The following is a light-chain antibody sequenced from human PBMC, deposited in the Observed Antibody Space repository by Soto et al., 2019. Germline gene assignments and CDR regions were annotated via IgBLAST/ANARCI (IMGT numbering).Light chain of an antibody. J-gene: IGKJ1*01. CDR1: QTISSW. CDR3: QHYNSYSDA. CDR2: KAS. V-gene: IGKV1-5*03. Sequence: DIQMTQSPSTLSGSVGDRVTITCRASQTISSWLAWYQQKPGKAPKLLNYKASTLKSGVPSRFSGSGSGTEFTLTIRSLQPDDFATYYCQHYNSYSDAFGQGTKVEL.